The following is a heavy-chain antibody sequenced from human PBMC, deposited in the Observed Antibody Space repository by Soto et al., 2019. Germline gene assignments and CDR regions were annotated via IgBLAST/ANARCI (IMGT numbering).Heavy chain of an antibody. V-gene: IGHV3-11*01. CDR1: GFTFSDYY. D-gene: IGHD2-15*01. CDR2: ISKTAGTV. CDR3: ARPTQYCSAGTCYSCASDY. Sequence: QVQVVESGGGLVRPGGSLRLSCAATGFTFSDYYMSWIRQAPGKGLEWLADISKTAGTVHYADSVKGRFSISRDNARNSLFLHLNSLRDADTAVYYCARPTQYCSAGTCYSCASDYWGQGTLVTVSS. J-gene: IGHJ4*02.